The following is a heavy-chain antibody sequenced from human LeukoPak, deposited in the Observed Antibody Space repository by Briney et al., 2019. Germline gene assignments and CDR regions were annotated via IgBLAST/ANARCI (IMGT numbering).Heavy chain of an antibody. D-gene: IGHD1-1*01. J-gene: IGHJ6*04. CDR3: ARWLQLERRRVKGDGMDV. Sequence: SVKVSCKASGGTFSSDAISWVRQAPGQGLEWMGGIIPIFGTANYAQKFQGRVTITADKSTSTAYMELSSLRSEDTAVYYCARWLQLERRRVKGDGMDVWGKGTTVTVSS. CDR1: GGTFSSDA. CDR2: IIPIFGTA. V-gene: IGHV1-69*06.